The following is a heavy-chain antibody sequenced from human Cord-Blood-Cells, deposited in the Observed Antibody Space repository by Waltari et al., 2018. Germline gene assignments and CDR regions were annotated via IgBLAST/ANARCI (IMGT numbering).Heavy chain of an antibody. CDR3: AHIWNWNPDY. CDR1: GFSLSTSGVG. CDR2: IYWNDDK. Sequence: QITLKESGPTLVKPTQTLTLTCTFSGFSLSTSGVGVGWIRQPPGKALEWLALIYWNDDKRYSPSRKSRLTTTKNTSKNQVVLTMTNMDPVDTAPYYCAHIWNWNPDYWGQGTLVTVSS. D-gene: IGHD1-1*01. J-gene: IGHJ4*02. V-gene: IGHV2-5*01.